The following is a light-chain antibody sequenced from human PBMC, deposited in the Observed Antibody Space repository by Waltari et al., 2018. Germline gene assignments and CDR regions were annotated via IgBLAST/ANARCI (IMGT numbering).Light chain of an antibody. CDR3: SSYAGNYTWM. V-gene: IGLV2-11*01. CDR1: SSDVGGHNY. CDR2: DVT. Sequence: QSALTQPRSVSGSPGQSVTISCTGTSSDVGGHNYVSWYQQHPGKVPKIMVYDVTKRPSGVPDRFSGSKSGYTASLTISGLQAEDEADYYCSSYAGNYTWMFGGGTKLTVL. J-gene: IGLJ3*02.